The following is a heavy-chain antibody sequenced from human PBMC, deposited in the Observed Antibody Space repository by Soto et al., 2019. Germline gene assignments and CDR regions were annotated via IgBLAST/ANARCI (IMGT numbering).Heavy chain of an antibody. D-gene: IGHD3-16*02. CDR3: AREVMITFGGVIVWFDP. V-gene: IGHV1-2*04. CDR1: GYTFTGYY. J-gene: IGHJ5*02. CDR2: INPNSGGT. Sequence: ASVKVSCKASGYTFTGYYMHWVRQAPGQGLEWIGWINPNSGGTNYAQKFQGWVTMTRDTSISTAYMELSRLRSDDTAVYYCAREVMITFGGVIVWFDPWGQGTLVTSPQ.